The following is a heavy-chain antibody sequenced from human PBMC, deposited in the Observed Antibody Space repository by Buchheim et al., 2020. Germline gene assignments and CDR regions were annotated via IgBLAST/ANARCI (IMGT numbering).Heavy chain of an antibody. J-gene: IGHJ6*02. CDR1: GFTFSSYE. D-gene: IGHD3-3*01. CDR2: ISSSGSTI. CDR3: ARIHYYDFWSGYSRGLGMDV. Sequence: EVQLVESGGGLVQPGGSLRLSCAASGFTFSSYEMNWVRQAPGKGLEWVSYISSSGSTIYYADYVKGRFTISRDNAKNSLYLQMNSLRAEDTAVYYCARIHYYDFWSGYSRGLGMDVWGQGTT. V-gene: IGHV3-48*03.